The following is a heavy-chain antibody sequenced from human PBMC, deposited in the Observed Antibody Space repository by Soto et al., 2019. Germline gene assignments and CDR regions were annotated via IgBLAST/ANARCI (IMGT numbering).Heavy chain of an antibody. D-gene: IGHD1-7*01. CDR3: ARVGNPEYNWNYPAYYYYMDV. V-gene: IGHV4-34*01. CDR2: INHSGST. CDR1: GGSFSGYY. J-gene: IGHJ6*03. Sequence: SETLSLTCAVYGGSFSGYYWSWIRQPPGKGLEWIGEINHSGSTNYNPYLKSRVTISVDTSKNQFSLKLSSVTAADTAVYYCARVGNPEYNWNYPAYYYYMDVWGKGTTVTVSS.